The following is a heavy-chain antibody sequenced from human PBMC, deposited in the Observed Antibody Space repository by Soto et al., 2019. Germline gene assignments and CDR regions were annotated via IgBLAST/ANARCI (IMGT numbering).Heavy chain of an antibody. D-gene: IGHD6-19*01. Sequence: QITLKESGPTLVNPTQTLTLTCTFSGFSLSSTRMAVGWIRQPPGKALEWLALIYWDDDKRYSPFLKSRLTITKDTSKNQVVLTMSNMDPVDTARYYCAHIVVAGLGYYFDYWGQGTLVTVSS. V-gene: IGHV2-5*02. CDR3: AHIVVAGLGYYFDY. J-gene: IGHJ4*02. CDR2: IYWDDDK. CDR1: GFSLSSTRMA.